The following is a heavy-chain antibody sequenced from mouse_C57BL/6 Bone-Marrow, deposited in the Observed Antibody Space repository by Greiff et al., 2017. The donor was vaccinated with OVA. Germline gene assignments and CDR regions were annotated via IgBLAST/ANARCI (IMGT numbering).Heavy chain of an antibody. CDR1: GYTFTDYN. V-gene: IGHV1-18*01. J-gene: IGHJ3*01. D-gene: IGHD3-1*01. CDR2: INPNNGGT. Sequence: VQLQQSGPELVKPGASVKIPCKASGYTFTDYNMDWVKQSHGKSLEWIGDINPNNGGTIYNQKFKGKATLTVDKSSSTAYMELRSLTSEDTAVYCCASIGWFAYWGQGTLVTVSA. CDR3: ASIGWFAY.